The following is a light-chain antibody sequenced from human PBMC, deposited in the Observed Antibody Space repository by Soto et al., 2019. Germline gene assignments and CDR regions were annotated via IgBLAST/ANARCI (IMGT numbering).Light chain of an antibody. CDR1: QSVLYSSNNKNS. Sequence: DIVMTQSPDSLAVSLGERATTNCKSSQSVLYSSNNKNSLAWFQQKPGQPPKLLIYWASTRESGVPDRFSGSGSGTDFTLTISSLQAEDVAVYYCQQYYSTPTFGQGTKLEIK. V-gene: IGKV4-1*01. CDR3: QQYYSTPT. J-gene: IGKJ2*01. CDR2: WAS.